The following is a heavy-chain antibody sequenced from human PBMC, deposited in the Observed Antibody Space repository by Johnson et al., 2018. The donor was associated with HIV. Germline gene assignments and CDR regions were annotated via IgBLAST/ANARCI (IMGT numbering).Heavy chain of an antibody. V-gene: IGHV3-30*04. D-gene: IGHD1-26*01. CDR3: ARAVGAGGI. Sequence: QVQLVEFGGGVVQPGRSLRLSCAASGFTFSSYAMHWVRQAPAKGLQWVAVISYDGSDKDYADSVKGRFTISRDSSKNSLYLQMNSLRAEDTAVYYCARAVGAGGIWGQGTMVTVSS. J-gene: IGHJ3*02. CDR1: GFTFSSYA. CDR2: ISYDGSDK.